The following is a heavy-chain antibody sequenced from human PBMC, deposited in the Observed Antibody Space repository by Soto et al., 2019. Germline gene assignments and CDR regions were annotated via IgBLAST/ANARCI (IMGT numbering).Heavy chain of an antibody. CDR1: GFTFSTFG. CDR2: ISKDGSNV. CDR3: AKARGGHFDD. V-gene: IGHV3-30*18. D-gene: IGHD3-10*01. Sequence: QVQLVESGGGVVQPGRSLRLSCAASGFTFSTFGIHWVRQAPGKGLGWVAVISKDGSNVYYADSVKARFTISRDNSKNTLYLQMNSLRDEDTAVYYCAKARGGHFDDWGQGTLVIVSS. J-gene: IGHJ4*02.